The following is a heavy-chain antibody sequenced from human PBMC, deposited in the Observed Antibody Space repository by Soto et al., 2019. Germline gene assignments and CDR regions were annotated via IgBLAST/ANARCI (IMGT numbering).Heavy chain of an antibody. J-gene: IGHJ4*02. CDR2: ISGSGGST. V-gene: IGHV3-23*01. Sequence: EVQLLESGGGLVQPGGSLRLSSAVSGFTFSTYAMSWVRKAPGKGLEWVSSISGSGGSTYYADSVKGRLTISRDNSKNPLYLQRNSLRAEDTAVYYCARDVPRSIAADGTRYFDYWGQGTLVTVSS. CDR3: ARDVPRSIAADGTRYFDY. D-gene: IGHD6-13*01. CDR1: GFTFSTYA.